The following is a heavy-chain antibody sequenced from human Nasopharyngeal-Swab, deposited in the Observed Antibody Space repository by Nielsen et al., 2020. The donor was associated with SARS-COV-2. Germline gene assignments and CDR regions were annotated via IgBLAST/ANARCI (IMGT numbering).Heavy chain of an antibody. Sequence: VSVQVSCKVSGYTLTELSMHWVRQAPGKGLEWMGGFDPEDGETLYAQKFQGRVTMTEDTSTDTAYMELSSLRSEDTAVYYCATDSPYGSGSYHYYYYYGMDVWGQGTTVTVSS. CDR1: GYTLTELS. D-gene: IGHD3-10*01. J-gene: IGHJ6*02. V-gene: IGHV1-24*01. CDR3: ATDSPYGSGSYHYYYYYGMDV. CDR2: FDPEDGET.